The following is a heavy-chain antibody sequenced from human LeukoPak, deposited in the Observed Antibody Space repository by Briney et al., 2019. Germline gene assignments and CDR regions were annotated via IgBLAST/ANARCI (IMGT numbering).Heavy chain of an antibody. CDR1: GGSISSGDYY. J-gene: IGHJ3*02. V-gene: IGHV4-30-4*01. Sequence: PSQTLSLTCTVSGGSISSGDYYWSWIRQPPGKGLEWIGYIYYSGSTYYNPSLKSRVTISVDTSKNQFSLKLSSVTAADTAVYYCARVRLYNRNDLPDAFDIWGQGTMVTVSS. CDR2: IYYSGST. D-gene: IGHD1-20*01. CDR3: ARVRLYNRNDLPDAFDI.